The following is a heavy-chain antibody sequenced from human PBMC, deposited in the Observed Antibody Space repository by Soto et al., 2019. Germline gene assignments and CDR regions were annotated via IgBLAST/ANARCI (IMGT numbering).Heavy chain of an antibody. V-gene: IGHV5-51*01. Sequence: GESLKISCKGSGYSFTSYWIGWVRQMPGKGLEWMGIIYPGDSDTRYSPSFQGQVTISADKSISTAYLQWSSLKASDTAMYYCARLVSSSSYYYYYYMDVWGKGTTVTVS. J-gene: IGHJ6*03. CDR1: GYSFTSYW. D-gene: IGHD6-6*01. CDR3: ARLVSSSSYYYYYYMDV. CDR2: IYPGDSDT.